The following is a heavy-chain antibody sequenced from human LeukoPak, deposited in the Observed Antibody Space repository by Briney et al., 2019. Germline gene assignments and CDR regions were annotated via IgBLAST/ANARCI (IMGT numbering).Heavy chain of an antibody. V-gene: IGHV1-24*01. Sequence: ASVTVSCKVSVYSLTQISMHWVRQAPGKALEWTGGFDPEVGERMSAQKFQGRVTMTEDTSTDPASMELSSLRPEDTAVYYCATDRDGYNYYFASWGEGTLVSVSS. CDR3: ATDRDGYNYYFAS. J-gene: IGHJ4*02. D-gene: IGHD5-24*01. CDR2: FDPEVGER. CDR1: VYSLTQIS.